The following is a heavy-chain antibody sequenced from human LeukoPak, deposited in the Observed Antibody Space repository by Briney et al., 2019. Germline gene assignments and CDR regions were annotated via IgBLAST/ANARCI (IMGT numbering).Heavy chain of an antibody. D-gene: IGHD6-19*01. Sequence: SETLSLTCTVSGGSISSGGYYWSRIRQHPGKGLEWIGYIYYSGSTYYNPSLKSRVTISVDTSKNQFSLKLSSVTAADTAVYYCVSGSGGWLYFQHWGQGTLVTVSS. V-gene: IGHV4-31*03. J-gene: IGHJ1*01. CDR1: GGSISSGGYY. CDR3: VSGSGGWLYFQH. CDR2: IYYSGST.